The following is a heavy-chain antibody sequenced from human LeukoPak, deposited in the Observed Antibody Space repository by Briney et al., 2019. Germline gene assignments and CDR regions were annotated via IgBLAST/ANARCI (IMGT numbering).Heavy chain of an antibody. CDR3: ARVPRDGYNSDY. V-gene: IGHV3-11*01. J-gene: IGHJ4*02. D-gene: IGHD5-24*01. Sequence: TGGSLRLSCVASGFTFSDYFMSWIRQAPGKGLEWVSYISSSGSTIYYADSVKGRFTISRDNAKNSLYLQMNSLRAEDTAVYYCARVPRDGYNSDYWGQGTLVTVSS. CDR2: ISSSGSTI. CDR1: GFTFSDYF.